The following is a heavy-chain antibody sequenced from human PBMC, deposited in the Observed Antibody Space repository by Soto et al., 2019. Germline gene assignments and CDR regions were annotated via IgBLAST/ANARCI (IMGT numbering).Heavy chain of an antibody. CDR2: IYYSGST. V-gene: IGHV4-59*01. CDR3: ARENGDYSFDY. J-gene: IGHJ4*02. D-gene: IGHD4-17*01. Sequence: NPSETLSLTCTVSGGSISSYYWSWIRQPPGKGLEWIGYIYYSGSTNYNPSLKSRVTISVDTSKNQFSLKLSSVTAADTAVYYCARENGDYSFDYWGQGTLVTVSS. CDR1: GGSISSYY.